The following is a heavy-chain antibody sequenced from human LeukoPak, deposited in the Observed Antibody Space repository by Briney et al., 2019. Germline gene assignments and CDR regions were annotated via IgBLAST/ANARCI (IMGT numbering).Heavy chain of an antibody. V-gene: IGHV4-4*02. CDR1: GGSIMTTNW. Sequence: PSGTLSLTCDVSGGSIMTTNWWSWVRQPPNKGLEWIGEVHLSGATNYNPSLESRVTMSIDTSKNHLSLELTSVTAADTAMYYRTRESGAFSPFGFWGQGTLVTVSS. D-gene: IGHD1-26*01. J-gene: IGHJ4*02. CDR3: TRESGAFSPFGF. CDR2: VHLSGAT.